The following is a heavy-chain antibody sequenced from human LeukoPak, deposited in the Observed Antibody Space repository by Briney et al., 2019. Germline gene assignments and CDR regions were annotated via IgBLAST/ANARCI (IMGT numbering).Heavy chain of an antibody. D-gene: IGHD4/OR15-4a*01. J-gene: IGHJ5*02. V-gene: IGHV3-30*02. CDR1: GFTLSTCA. CDR3: TKGDDYGSNTRLPKFNWFDP. CDR2: IRYDGNNK. Sequence: GGSPRLSCAASGFTLSTCAMHWVRQAPGKGLEWVAYIRYDGNNKNYADSVKGRFTISRDNSKDMLYLQMSSLRHEDTAIYYCTKGDDYGSNTRLPKFNWFDPGGQGTLVTVSS.